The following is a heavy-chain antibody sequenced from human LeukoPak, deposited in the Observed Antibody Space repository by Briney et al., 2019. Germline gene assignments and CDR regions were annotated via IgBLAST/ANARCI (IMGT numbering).Heavy chain of an antibody. Sequence: SETLSLTCTVSGGSISSYYWSRIRQPPGKGLEWIGYIYYSGSTNYNPSLKSRVTISVDTSKNQFSLKLSSVTAADTAVYYCARDRSPFYLWGQGTLVTVSS. D-gene: IGHD3-3*01. CDR1: GGSISSYY. CDR2: IYYSGST. J-gene: IGHJ5*02. V-gene: IGHV4-59*01. CDR3: ARDRSPFYL.